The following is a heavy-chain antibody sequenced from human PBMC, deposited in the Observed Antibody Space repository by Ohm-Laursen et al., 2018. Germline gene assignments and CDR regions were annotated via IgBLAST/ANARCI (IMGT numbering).Heavy chain of an antibody. CDR2: INPNSGGT. Sequence: GSSVKVSCKASGYTFTGYYMHWVRQAPGQGLEWMGWINPNSGGTNYAQKFQGRVTMTRDTSISTAYMELSRLRSDDTAVYYCARDSDYDFWSGYYSPPHPFDYWGQGTLVTVSS. CDR3: ARDSDYDFWSGYYSPPHPFDY. CDR1: GYTFTGYY. J-gene: IGHJ4*02. D-gene: IGHD3-3*01. V-gene: IGHV1-2*02.